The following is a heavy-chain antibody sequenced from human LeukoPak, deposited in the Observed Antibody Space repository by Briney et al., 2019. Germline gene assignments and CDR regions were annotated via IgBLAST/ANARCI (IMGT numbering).Heavy chain of an antibody. CDR1: EFIFSDYA. CDR2: IDKTTYPT. V-gene: IGHV3-23*05. J-gene: IGHJ4*02. CDR3: AKFEGATIPGWFNDY. D-gene: IGHD6-19*01. Sequence: PGGSLRLSCAASEFIFSDYAMGWVRQAPGKGLEWVSTIDKTTYPTFYADSVKGRFTISRDNSKNTLYPQTNSLRTEDTAVYFCAKFEGATIPGWFNDYWGQGILVTVSS.